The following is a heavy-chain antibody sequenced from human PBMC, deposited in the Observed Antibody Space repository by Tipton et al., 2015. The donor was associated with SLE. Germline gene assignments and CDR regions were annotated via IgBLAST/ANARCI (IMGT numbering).Heavy chain of an antibody. Sequence: TLSLTCTVSGGSISSGGYYWSWIRQHPGKGLEWIGYIYYSGSTYYNPSLKSRVTISVDTSKNQCSLKLSTVTAADTAVYYCASTGVNYRRRAFDIWGQGTMVTVSS. V-gene: IGHV4-30-4*08. CDR3: ASTGVNYRRRAFDI. CDR2: IYYSGST. CDR1: GGSISSGGYY. J-gene: IGHJ3*02. D-gene: IGHD5-24*01.